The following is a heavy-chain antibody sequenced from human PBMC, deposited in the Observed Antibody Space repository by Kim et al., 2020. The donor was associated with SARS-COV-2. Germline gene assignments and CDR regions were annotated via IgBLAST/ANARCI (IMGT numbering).Heavy chain of an antibody. CDR3: ARRVYDYVWGGYRYSYYFEY. V-gene: IGHV4-34*01. CDR2: INHSGST. D-gene: IGHD3-16*02. CDR1: GGSFSGYY. J-gene: IGHJ4*02. Sequence: SETLSLTCAVYGGSFSGYYWSWIRQPPGKGLEWIGEINHSGSTNYNPSLKSRVTISVDTSKNQFSLKLSSVTAADTAVYYCARRVYDYVWGGYRYSYYFEYWGQGTLVTVSS.